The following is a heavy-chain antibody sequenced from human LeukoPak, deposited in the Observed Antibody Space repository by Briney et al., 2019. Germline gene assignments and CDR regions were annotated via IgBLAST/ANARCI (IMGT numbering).Heavy chain of an antibody. CDR2: ISYDGSNK. CDR1: GFTFSSYA. D-gene: IGHD4-17*01. V-gene: IGHV3-30-3*01. Sequence: GRSLRLSCAASGFTFSSYAMHWVRQAPGKGLEWVAVISYDGSNKYYADSVKGRFTISRDNSKNTLYLQMNSLRAEDTAVYYCARDLINGDYVDYWGQGTLVTVSS. J-gene: IGHJ4*02. CDR3: ARDLINGDYVDY.